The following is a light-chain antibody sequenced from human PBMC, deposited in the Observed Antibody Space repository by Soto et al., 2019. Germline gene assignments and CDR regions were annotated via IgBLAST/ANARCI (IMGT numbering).Light chain of an antibody. CDR2: SNN. CDR1: SSNIGSNT. J-gene: IGLJ2*01. CDR3: AAWDDSLNGPV. V-gene: IGLV1-44*01. Sequence: QSVLTQPPSASGTPGQRVTISCSGSSSNIGSNTVNWYQQLPGTAPKLLIYSNNHPPSGVPDRFSGSKAGTSASLASSGLQSEDEADYYCAAWDDSLNGPVFGGGTKLTVL.